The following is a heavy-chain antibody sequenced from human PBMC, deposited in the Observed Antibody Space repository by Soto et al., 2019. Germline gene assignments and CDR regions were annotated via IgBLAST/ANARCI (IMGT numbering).Heavy chain of an antibody. J-gene: IGHJ4*02. CDR3: TRGRTDYFDY. Sequence: HPGGSLRLSCAASGFIFSDYTMIWVRQAPGKGLEWVSYISSTSRSIYYADSVKGRFTISRDNAKNSLYLQMNSLRDEDTAVYYCTRGRTDYFDYWGQGTLVTVSS. CDR1: GFIFSDYT. V-gene: IGHV3-48*02. CDR2: ISSTSRSI. D-gene: IGHD1-1*01.